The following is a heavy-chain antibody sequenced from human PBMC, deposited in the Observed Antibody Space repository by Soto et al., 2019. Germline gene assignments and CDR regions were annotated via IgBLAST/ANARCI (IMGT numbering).Heavy chain of an antibody. CDR1: GFTCSSHG. J-gene: IGHJ6*02. CDR3: ARFYYDSSGYLPSPYYYYYGMDV. CDR2: IKPDGSEK. Sequence: PWGSLRLCWAAAGFTCSSHGRSWVRQAQGKGLEWVANIKPDGSEKWYVDSVKGRFTISRDNAKNSLYLQMNSLRAEDTAVYYCARFYYDSSGYLPSPYYYYYGMDVWGQGTTVTVSS. V-gene: IGHV3-7*04. D-gene: IGHD3-22*01.